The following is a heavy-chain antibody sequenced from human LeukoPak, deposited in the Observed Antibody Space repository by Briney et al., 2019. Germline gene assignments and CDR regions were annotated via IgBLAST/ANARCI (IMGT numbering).Heavy chain of an antibody. CDR2: FYYSGNT. CDR1: GGSIRSSTYY. V-gene: IGHV4-39*01. Sequence: SETLSLTCTVSGGSIRSSTYYCGWIRQSPGKGLEWIGSFYYSGNTYYNPSLKSRISISVDTSKNQFSLKLSSVTAADTAVYYCARQGYLSTTQGNWFDPWGQGILVTV. J-gene: IGHJ5*02. CDR3: ARQGYLSTTQGNWFDP. D-gene: IGHD4-17*01.